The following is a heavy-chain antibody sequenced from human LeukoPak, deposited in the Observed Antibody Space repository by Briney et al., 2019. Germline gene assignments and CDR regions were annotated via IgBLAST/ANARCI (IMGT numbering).Heavy chain of an antibody. D-gene: IGHD5-12*01. J-gene: IGHJ4*02. CDR1: GGSISSGGYY. CDR2: IYYSGST. CDR3: ARARVIVAVSADFDY. V-gene: IGHV4-31*03. Sequence: PSETLSLTCTVSGGSISSGGYYWSWIRQHPGKGLEWIGYIYYSGSTYYNPSLKSRVTISVDTSKNQFSLKLSSVTAADTAVYYCARARVIVAVSADFDYWGQGTLVTVSS.